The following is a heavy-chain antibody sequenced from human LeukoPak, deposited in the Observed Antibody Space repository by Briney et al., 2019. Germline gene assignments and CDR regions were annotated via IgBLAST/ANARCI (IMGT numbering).Heavy chain of an antibody. J-gene: IGHJ4*02. CDR3: AREWGKDIGVVDY. CDR2: INTDGSST. Sequence: PGGSLRLSCAASGFTFSSYWMNWVRQAPGKGLVWVSRINTDGSSTSYADSVKGRFTISRDNAKNSLYLQMNSLRAEDTALYYCAREWGKDIGVVDYWGQGTLVTVSS. D-gene: IGHD2-2*01. CDR1: GFTFSSYW. V-gene: IGHV3-74*01.